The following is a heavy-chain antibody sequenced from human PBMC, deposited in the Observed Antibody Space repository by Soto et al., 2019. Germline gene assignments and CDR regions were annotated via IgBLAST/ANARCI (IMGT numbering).Heavy chain of an antibody. D-gene: IGHD2-2*01. Sequence: SETLSLTCTVSGGSISSYYWSWIRQPPGKGLEWIGYIYYSGSTNYNPSIKSRVNISVDTSKNQFSIKLSSVTAADTAVYYCARRFRYCSSTICYEGDYYYYMDVWGKGTTVTVS. J-gene: IGHJ6*03. V-gene: IGHV4-59*08. CDR1: GGSISSYY. CDR2: IYYSGST. CDR3: ARRFRYCSSTICYEGDYYYYMDV.